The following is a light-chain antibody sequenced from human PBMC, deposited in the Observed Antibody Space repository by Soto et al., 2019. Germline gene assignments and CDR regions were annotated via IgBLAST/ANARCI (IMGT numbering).Light chain of an antibody. CDR2: DVS. Sequence: QSVLTQPRSVSGSPGQSVTISCPRTSSDVGGYNYVSWYQQHPGKAPKLMIYDVSKRPSGVPDRFSGSKSGNTASLTISELQAEDEADYYCCSYAGSYTLVFGTGTKATVL. CDR3: CSYAGSYTLV. CDR1: SSDVGGYNY. J-gene: IGLJ1*01. V-gene: IGLV2-11*01.